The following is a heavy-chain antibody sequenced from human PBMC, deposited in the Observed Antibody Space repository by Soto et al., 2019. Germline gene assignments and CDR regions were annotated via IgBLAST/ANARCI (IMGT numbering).Heavy chain of an antibody. CDR1: GFTFSSYE. CDR2: ISSSGSTI. D-gene: IGHD3-10*01. CDR3: ASLAPYYGSGSYDY. Sequence: GGSLRLSWAASGFTFSSYEMNWVRQAPGKGLEWVSYISSSGSTIYYADSVKGRFTISRDNAKNSLYLQMNSLRAEDTAVYYCASLAPYYGSGSYDYWGQGTLVTVSS. V-gene: IGHV3-48*03. J-gene: IGHJ4*02.